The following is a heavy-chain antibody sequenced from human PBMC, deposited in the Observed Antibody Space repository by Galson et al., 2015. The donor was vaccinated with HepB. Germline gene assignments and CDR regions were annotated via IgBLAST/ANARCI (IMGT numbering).Heavy chain of an antibody. CDR2: IGGTNGAT. J-gene: IGHJ3*01. V-gene: IGHV3-23*01. Sequence: LRLSCAASGFTFSNYAMNWVRQAPGKGPEWVSHIGGTNGATFYADSVKGRFAVSRDNSGNTLYPQMDSLRAEDTAIYYCAKDAFSYNQVFDPFDLWGQGTMVTVSS. D-gene: IGHD1-14*01. CDR1: GFTFSNYA. CDR3: AKDAFSYNQVFDPFDL.